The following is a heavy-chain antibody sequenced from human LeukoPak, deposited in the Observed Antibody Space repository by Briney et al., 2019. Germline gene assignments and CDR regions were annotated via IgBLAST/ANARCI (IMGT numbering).Heavy chain of an antibody. J-gene: IGHJ4*02. D-gene: IGHD3-22*01. Sequence: PSETLSLTCTVSGDSISSYYWGWIRQPPGKGLEWIGSIYFSGNTYYNPSLKSRVTISLDTSGNQLSLTLTSVSATDTAVYYCARHPHYYYDSSARWGQGTLVTVSS. CDR1: GDSISSYY. CDR3: ARHPHYYYDSSAR. V-gene: IGHV4-39*01. CDR2: IYFSGNT.